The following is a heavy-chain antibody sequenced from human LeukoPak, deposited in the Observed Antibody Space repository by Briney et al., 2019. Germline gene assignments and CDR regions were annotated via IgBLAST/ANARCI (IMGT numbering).Heavy chain of an antibody. V-gene: IGHV4-59*12. D-gene: IGHD3-22*01. CDR3: AREAGSSGYYYVDY. CDR1: GGSISSYY. Sequence: SETLSLTCNVSGGSISSYYWSWIRQPPGKGLEWIGYIIPSGSTNYNPSLKSRVTMSVDTSKNQFSLKLSSVTAADTAVYYCAREAGSSGYYYVDYWGQGTLVTVSS. J-gene: IGHJ4*02. CDR2: IIPSGST.